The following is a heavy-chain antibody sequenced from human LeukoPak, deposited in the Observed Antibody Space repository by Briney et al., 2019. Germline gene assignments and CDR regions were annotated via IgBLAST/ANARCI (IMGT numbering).Heavy chain of an antibody. D-gene: IGHD2-2*02. Sequence: GGSLRLSCAASGFTFSSYAMSWVRQAPGKGLEWVSAISGSGGSTYYADSVKGRFTISRDNSKNTLYLQMNSLRAEDTAVYYCAKDRWSVVPAAIPFDYWGQGTLVTVSS. J-gene: IGHJ4*02. CDR3: AKDRWSVVPAAIPFDY. CDR1: GFTFSSYA. V-gene: IGHV3-23*01. CDR2: ISGSGGST.